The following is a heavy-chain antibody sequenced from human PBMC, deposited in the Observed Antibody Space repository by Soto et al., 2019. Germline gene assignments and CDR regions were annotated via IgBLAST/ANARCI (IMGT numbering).Heavy chain of an antibody. CDR3: ASSSSSYYYYYMDV. CDR1: GYTFTSYA. D-gene: IGHD6-6*01. V-gene: IGHV1-3*01. CDR2: INAGNGNT. J-gene: IGHJ6*03. Sequence: ASVKVSCKASGYTFTSYAMHWVRQAPGQRLEWMGWINAGNGNTKYSQKFQGRVTMTRDTSASTVYMELSSLRSEDTAVYYCASSSSSYYYYYMDVWGKGTTVTVSS.